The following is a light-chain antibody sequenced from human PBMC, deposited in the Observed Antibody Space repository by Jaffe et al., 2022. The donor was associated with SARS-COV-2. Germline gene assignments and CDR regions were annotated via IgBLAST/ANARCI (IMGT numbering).Light chain of an antibody. CDR1: SSNIETNY. CDR3: ATWDDSLSGREV. J-gene: IGLJ2*01. CDR2: RND. V-gene: IGLV1-47*01. Sequence: QPVLTQPPSASGTPGQRVTISCSGSSSNIETNYVYWYQQLPGTAPKLLIYRNDQRPSGVPDRFSGSKSGTSASLAISGLRSEDEGNYYCATWDDSLSGREVFGGGTKLTVL.